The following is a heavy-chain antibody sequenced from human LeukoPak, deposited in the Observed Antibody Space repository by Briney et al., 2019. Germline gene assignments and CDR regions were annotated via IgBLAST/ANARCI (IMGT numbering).Heavy chain of an antibody. D-gene: IGHD1-14*01. Sequence: SQTLSLTCTVSGGSISSGDYYWSWIRQPPGTGLEWIGYIYYSGSTYYNPSLKSRVTISVDTSKNQFSLKLSSVTAADTAVYYCDRESFIYHPWDVNWFDPWGQGTLVTVSS. CDR1: GGSISSGDYY. CDR3: DRESFIYHPWDVNWFDP. J-gene: IGHJ5*02. CDR2: IYYSGST. V-gene: IGHV4-30-4*08.